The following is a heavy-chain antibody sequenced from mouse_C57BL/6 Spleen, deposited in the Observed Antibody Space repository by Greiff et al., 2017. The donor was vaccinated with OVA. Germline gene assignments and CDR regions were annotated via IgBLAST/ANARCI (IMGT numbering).Heavy chain of an antibody. V-gene: IGHV5-17*01. CDR1: GFTFSDYG. CDR3: ARGGPLYFDY. Sequence: DVMLVESGGGLVKPGGSLKLSCAASGFTFSDYGMHWVRQAPEKGLEWVAYISSGSSTIYYADTVKGRFTISRDNAKNTLFLQMTSLRSEDTAMYYCARGGPLYFDYWGQGTTLTVSS. CDR2: ISSGSSTI. J-gene: IGHJ2*01. D-gene: IGHD3-3*01.